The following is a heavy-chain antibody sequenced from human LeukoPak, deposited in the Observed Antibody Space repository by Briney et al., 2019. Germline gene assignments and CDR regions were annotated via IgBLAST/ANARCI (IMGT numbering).Heavy chain of an antibody. CDR2: INHSGST. J-gene: IGHJ5*02. V-gene: IGHV4-34*01. CDR1: GGSFSGYY. D-gene: IGHD6-13*01. CDR3: ARGRTRTPIAAAGDNWSDP. Sequence: SETLSLTCAVYGGSFSGYYWSWIRQPPGKGLEWIGEINHSGSTNYNPSLKSRVTISVDTSKNQFSLKLSSVTAADTAVYYCARGRTRTPIAAAGDNWSDPWGQGTLVTVSS.